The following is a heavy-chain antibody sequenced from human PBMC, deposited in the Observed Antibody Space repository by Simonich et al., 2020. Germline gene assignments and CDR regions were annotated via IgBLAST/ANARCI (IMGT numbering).Heavy chain of an antibody. Sequence: QVQLQQWGAGLLKPSETLSLTCAVYGGSFSGYYWSWSRQPPGKGLELFGENNHSERTNYTPSLKSRVTISVDTSKNQFSLKLSSVTAADTAVYYCARGLRVAAAGTAFQHWGQCTLVTVSS. CDR3: ARGLRVAAAGTAFQH. CDR2: NNHSERT. CDR1: GGSFSGYY. J-gene: IGHJ1*01. D-gene: IGHD6-13*01. V-gene: IGHV4-34*01.